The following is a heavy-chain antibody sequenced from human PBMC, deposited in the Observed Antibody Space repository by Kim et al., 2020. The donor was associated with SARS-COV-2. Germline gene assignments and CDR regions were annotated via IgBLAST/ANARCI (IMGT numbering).Heavy chain of an antibody. Sequence: SVKVSCKASGGTFSSYAISWVRQAPGQGLEWMGGIIPIFGTANYAQKFQGRVTITADKSTSTAYMELSSLRSEDTAVYYCAREGDIVVVVAARRYYYYGMDVWGQGTTVTVSS. V-gene: IGHV1-69*06. CDR2: IIPIFGTA. J-gene: IGHJ6*02. CDR3: AREGDIVVVVAARRYYYYGMDV. D-gene: IGHD2-15*01. CDR1: GGTFSSYA.